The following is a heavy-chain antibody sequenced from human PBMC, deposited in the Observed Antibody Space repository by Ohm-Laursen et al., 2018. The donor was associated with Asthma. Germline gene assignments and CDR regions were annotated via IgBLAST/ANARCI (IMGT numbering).Heavy chain of an antibody. CDR1: GYTFTSYD. CDR2: MNPNSGNT. J-gene: IGHJ6*02. CDR3: ARGPGSDFFHYYYYYGMDV. D-gene: IGHD3-3*01. V-gene: IGHV1-8*01. Sequence: AASVKVSCKASGYTFTSYDINWVRQATGQGLEWMGWMNPNSGNTGYAQKFQGRVTMTRNTSISTAYMELSSLRSEDTAVYYCARGPGSDFFHYYYYYGMDVWGQGTTVTVSS.